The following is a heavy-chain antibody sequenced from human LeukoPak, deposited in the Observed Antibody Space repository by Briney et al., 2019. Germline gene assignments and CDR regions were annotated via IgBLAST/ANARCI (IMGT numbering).Heavy chain of an antibody. D-gene: IGHD3-10*01. Sequence: GGSLRLPCAASGFIFSSYAMNWVRQAPGKGLEWVSGISESGGVTYYADSVKGRFTISRDNSKNTVYLQMNSLRAEDTAVYYCASEYYYSPFFDYWGQGTLVTVSS. V-gene: IGHV3-23*01. CDR3: ASEYYYSPFFDY. J-gene: IGHJ4*02. CDR1: GFIFSSYA. CDR2: ISESGGVT.